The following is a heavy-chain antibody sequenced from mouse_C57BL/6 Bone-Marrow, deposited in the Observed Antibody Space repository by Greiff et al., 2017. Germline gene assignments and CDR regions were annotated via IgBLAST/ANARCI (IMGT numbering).Heavy chain of an antibody. V-gene: IGHV1-15*01. CDR3: TRWIYDGYYYYAMDY. CDR1: GYTFTDYE. CDR2: IDPETGGT. J-gene: IGHJ4*01. Sequence: QVQLQQSGAELVRPGASVTLSCKASGYTFTDYEMHWVKQTPVHGLEWIGAIDPETGGTAYNQKFKGKAILTADKSSSTAYMELRSLTSADSAVYYCTRWIYDGYYYYAMDYWGQGTSVTVSS. D-gene: IGHD2-3*01.